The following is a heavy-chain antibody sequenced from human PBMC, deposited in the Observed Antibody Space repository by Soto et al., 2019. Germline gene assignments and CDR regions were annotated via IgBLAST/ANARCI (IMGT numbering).Heavy chain of an antibody. D-gene: IGHD3-3*01. V-gene: IGHV1-69*13. J-gene: IGHJ4*02. Sequence: PRPSVKVSCKASGGTFSSYAISWVRQAPGQGLEWMGGIIPIFGTANYAQKFQGRVTITADESTSTAYMELSSLRSEDTAVYYCARLVFTIFGVDRQRGDYWGQGTLVTVSS. CDR1: GGTFSSYA. CDR2: IIPIFGTA. CDR3: ARLVFTIFGVDRQRGDY.